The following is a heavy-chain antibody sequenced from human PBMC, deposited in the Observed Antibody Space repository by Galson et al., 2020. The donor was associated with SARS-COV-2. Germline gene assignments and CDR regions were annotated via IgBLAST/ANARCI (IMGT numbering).Heavy chain of an antibody. CDR2: IYWNDNK. D-gene: IGHD6-19*01. V-gene: IGHV2-5*04. CDR1: GFSLTTFGLG. J-gene: IGHJ4*02. Sequence: SGPTLVKPTQALTLTCTFSGFSLTTFGLGVGWVRQPPGKALEWLALIYWNDNKFYSPSLKSRLTITKDNPKNQVVLTRTNMDPVDAGTYFCVRSPLSGFYYFDKWGQGTLVTVSS. CDR3: VRSPLSGFYYFDK.